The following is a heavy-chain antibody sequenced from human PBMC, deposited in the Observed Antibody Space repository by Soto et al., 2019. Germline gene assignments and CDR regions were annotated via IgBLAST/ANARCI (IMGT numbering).Heavy chain of an antibody. CDR2: IIPIFGTA. Sequence: QVQLVQSGAEVKKPGSSVKVSCKASGGTFSSYAISWVRQAPGQGLEWMGGIIPIFGTANYAQKFQGRVTITADESTSTAYMELSSLRAEDTAVYYCASRNVGWFGEFYYYCYGMDVWGQGTTVTVSS. V-gene: IGHV1-69*01. CDR1: GGTFSSYA. CDR3: ASRNVGWFGEFYYYCYGMDV. J-gene: IGHJ6*02. D-gene: IGHD3-10*01.